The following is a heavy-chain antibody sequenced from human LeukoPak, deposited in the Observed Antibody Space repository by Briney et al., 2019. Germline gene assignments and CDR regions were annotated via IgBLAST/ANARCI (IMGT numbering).Heavy chain of an antibody. D-gene: IGHD3-10*01. V-gene: IGHV4-59*08. Sequence: SETLSLTCTVSGGSISSYYWSWIRQPPGKGLEWIGYIYYSGSTNYNPSLKRRVTISVDTSKNQFSLKLSSVTAADTAVYFCARPMVRGVNDALDIWGQGTMVTVSS. CDR1: GGSISSYY. CDR3: ARPMVRGVNDALDI. CDR2: IYYSGST. J-gene: IGHJ3*02.